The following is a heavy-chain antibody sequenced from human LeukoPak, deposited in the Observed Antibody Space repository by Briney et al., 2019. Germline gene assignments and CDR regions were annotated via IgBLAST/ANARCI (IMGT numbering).Heavy chain of an antibody. CDR1: GFTFSSYA. CDR2: ISGSGGST. Sequence: GASLRLSCAASGFTFSSYAMSWVRQAPGKGLERVSAISGSGGSTYYADSVKGRSTISRDNSKNTLYLQMNSLRAEDTAVYYCAKNLRVYYFDYWGQGTLVTVSS. CDR3: AKNLRVYYFDY. D-gene: IGHD4-17*01. J-gene: IGHJ4*02. V-gene: IGHV3-23*01.